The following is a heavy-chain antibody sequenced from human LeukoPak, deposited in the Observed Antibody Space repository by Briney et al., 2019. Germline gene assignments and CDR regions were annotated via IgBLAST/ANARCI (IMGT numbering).Heavy chain of an antibody. V-gene: IGHV4-39*01. CDR1: GGSISSSSYY. CDR2: IYYSGTT. J-gene: IGHJ6*03. Sequence: KTSETLSLTCSVSGGSISSSSYYWNRIRQPPGKGLEWVGSIYYSGTTYYNSSLKSRVTISEDTSKNRFSLMLTSVTAADTAVYYCARQVSDYFYYYIDVWGEGTTVIVSS. CDR3: ARQVSDYFYYYIDV.